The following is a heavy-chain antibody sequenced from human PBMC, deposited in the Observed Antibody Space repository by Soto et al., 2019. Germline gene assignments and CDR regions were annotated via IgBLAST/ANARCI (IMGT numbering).Heavy chain of an antibody. V-gene: IGHV4-31*03. Sequence: SETVSLTCTVSGGAVSIGAYYWTWIGQRPGKGLEWVGYIYYSGSTYYSPSLKSRLSISLDTSKNQSSLRLSYVTAAATAMYYCGRARLSELYASDISRQGTMVAVSS. CDR3: GRARLSELYASDI. D-gene: IGHD3-10*01. CDR2: IYYSGST. J-gene: IGHJ3*02. CDR1: GGAVSIGAYY.